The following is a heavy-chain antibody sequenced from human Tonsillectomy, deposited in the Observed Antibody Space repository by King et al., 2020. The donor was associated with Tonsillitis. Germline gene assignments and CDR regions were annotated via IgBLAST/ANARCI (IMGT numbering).Heavy chain of an antibody. J-gene: IGHJ3*02. D-gene: IGHD5-12*01. Sequence: VQLVESGGVVVQPGRSLRLSCAASGFSFGDYTMHWIRQTPGRGLEWVSLISWDGGRTYYVDSVKGRFTISRDNGKSSLYLQMNSLKTEDTALYYCATLLRGYSGYEDSAFDIWGQGTMVTVSS. V-gene: IGHV3-43*01. CDR2: ISWDGGRT. CDR1: GFSFGDYT. CDR3: ATLLRGYSGYEDSAFDI.